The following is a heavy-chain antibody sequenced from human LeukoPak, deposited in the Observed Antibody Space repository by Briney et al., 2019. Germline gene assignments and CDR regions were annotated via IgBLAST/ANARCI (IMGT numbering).Heavy chain of an antibody. Sequence: PSETLSLTCAVYGGSSSGYYWSWLRQPPGKGLEWIGEINHSGSTNYNPSLKSRVTISVDTSKNQFSLKLSSVTAADTAVYYCARPFNWFDPWGQGTLVTVSS. CDR2: INHSGST. CDR3: ARPFNWFDP. J-gene: IGHJ5*02. V-gene: IGHV4-34*01. CDR1: GGSSSGYY.